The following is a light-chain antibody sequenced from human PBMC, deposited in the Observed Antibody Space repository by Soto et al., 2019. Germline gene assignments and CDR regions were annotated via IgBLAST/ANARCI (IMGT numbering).Light chain of an antibody. CDR1: QSLSSS. V-gene: IGKV3-11*01. CDR2: DTS. Sequence: EIVLTQSPATLSLFPGERATLSCRASQSLSSSLAWYQQKPGQAPRVLIYDTSTRATGIPARFSGSGSGTDFTLTISSLEPEDSAVYYCHQRSNWWTFGQGTRWIS. CDR3: HQRSNWWT. J-gene: IGKJ1*01.